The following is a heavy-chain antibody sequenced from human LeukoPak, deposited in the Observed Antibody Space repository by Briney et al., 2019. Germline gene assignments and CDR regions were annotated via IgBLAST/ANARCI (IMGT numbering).Heavy chain of an antibody. CDR3: AKRGVVIRVILVGFHKEAYYFDS. D-gene: IGHD3-22*01. Sequence: GGSLRLPCAVSGITLSNYAMSWVRQAPGKGLEWVAGISGSGGGTNYADSVKGRFTISRDNPKNTLYLQMNNLRADDTAVYFCAKRGVVIRVILVGFHKEAYYFDSWGQGALVTVSS. CDR1: GITLSNYA. V-gene: IGHV3-23*01. CDR2: ISGSGGGT. J-gene: IGHJ4*02.